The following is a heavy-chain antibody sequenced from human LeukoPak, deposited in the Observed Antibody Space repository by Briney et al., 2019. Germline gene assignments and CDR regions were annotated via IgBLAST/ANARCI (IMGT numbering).Heavy chain of an antibody. CDR3: ARTSYDYVWGSYRLFDY. Sequence: ASVKVSRKASGGTFSSYAISWVRQAPGQGLEWMGGIIPIFGTANYAQKFQGRVTITADESTSTAYMELSSLRSEDTAVYYCARTSYDYVWGSYRLFDYWGQGTLVTVSS. J-gene: IGHJ4*02. CDR2: IIPIFGTA. CDR1: GGTFSSYA. D-gene: IGHD3-16*02. V-gene: IGHV1-69*13.